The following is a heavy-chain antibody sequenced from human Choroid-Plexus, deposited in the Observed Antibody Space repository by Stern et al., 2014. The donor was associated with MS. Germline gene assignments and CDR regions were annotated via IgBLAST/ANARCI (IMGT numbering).Heavy chain of an antibody. Sequence: QLQLQESGPGLVKPSQTLSLTCTVSGGSISSGGYYWSWIRQHPGKGLEWIGYIYYSGSTYYNPSLKSRVSISVDTSKNQFSLKLSSVTAADTAVYYCARGPPDYYDSSGYYIYWGQGTLVTVSS. CDR2: IYYSGST. CDR3: ARGPPDYYDSSGYYIY. D-gene: IGHD3-22*01. CDR1: GGSISSGGYY. J-gene: IGHJ4*02. V-gene: IGHV4-31*03.